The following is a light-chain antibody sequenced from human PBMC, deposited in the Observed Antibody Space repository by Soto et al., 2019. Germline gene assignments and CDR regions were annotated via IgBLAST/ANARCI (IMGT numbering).Light chain of an antibody. V-gene: IGLV2-23*02. CDR3: CSYARSSTLYV. J-gene: IGLJ1*01. Sequence: QSALTQPASVSGSPGQSITISCTGISSDVGSYNLVSWYQQHPGKAPKLMIYEVNKRPSGVSNRFSGSKSGNTASLTISGLQAEDEADYYCCSYARSSTLYVFGSGTKVTVL. CDR1: SSDVGSYNL. CDR2: EVN.